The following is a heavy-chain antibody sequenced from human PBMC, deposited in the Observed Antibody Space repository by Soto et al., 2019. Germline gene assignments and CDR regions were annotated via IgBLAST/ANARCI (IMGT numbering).Heavy chain of an antibody. J-gene: IGHJ6*02. Sequence: PGGSLRLSCAASGFTFSSYGMHWVRQAPGKGLECVAVIWYDGSNKYYADSVKGRFTVSRDNSKNTLYLQMNSLRAEDTAVYYCARVLQDYYYYGMDVWGQGTTVTVSS. CDR3: ARVLQDYYYYGMDV. V-gene: IGHV3-33*01. CDR2: IWYDGSNK. CDR1: GFTFSSYG. D-gene: IGHD2-8*01.